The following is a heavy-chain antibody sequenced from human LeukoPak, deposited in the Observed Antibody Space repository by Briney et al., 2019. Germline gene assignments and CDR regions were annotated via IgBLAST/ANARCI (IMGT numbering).Heavy chain of an antibody. V-gene: IGHV1-69*05. CDR2: IIPIFGTA. Sequence: ASVKVSCKASGGTFSSYAISWVRQAPGQGLEWRGRIIPIFGTANYAQKFQGRVTLTTDESTSTAYMELSSLRSEDTAVYYCARHSGYLFQHWGQGTLVTVSS. CDR1: GGTFSSYA. CDR3: ARHSGYLFQH. D-gene: IGHD3-22*01. J-gene: IGHJ1*01.